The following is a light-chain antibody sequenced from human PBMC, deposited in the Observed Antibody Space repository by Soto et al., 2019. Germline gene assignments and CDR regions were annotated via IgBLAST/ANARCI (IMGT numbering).Light chain of an antibody. CDR2: LGS. CDR3: MQALQTPYT. CDR1: QSLLHSNGYNY. J-gene: IGKJ2*01. Sequence: DIVMTQSPLSLPVTPGEPASISCRSSQSLLHSNGYNYLDWYLQKPGQSPQLLIYLGSNRASGVPDRFSGSGSGTDFTLKISRVEAEDVGVYYCMQALQTPYTFGQGTMVDIK. V-gene: IGKV2-28*01.